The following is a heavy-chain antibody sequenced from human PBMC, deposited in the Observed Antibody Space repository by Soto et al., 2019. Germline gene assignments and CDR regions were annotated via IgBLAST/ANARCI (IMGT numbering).Heavy chain of an antibody. CDR2: ISSSGSTI. J-gene: IGHJ5*02. CDR1: GFTFSSYE. V-gene: IGHV3-48*03. Sequence: GGSLRLSCAASGFTFSSYEMNWVRQAPGKGLEWISYISSSGSTIYYADSVKGRFTISRDNAKNSLYLQMNSLRAEDTAVYYCAREPDHWFDPWGQGTLVTVSS. CDR3: AREPDHWFDP.